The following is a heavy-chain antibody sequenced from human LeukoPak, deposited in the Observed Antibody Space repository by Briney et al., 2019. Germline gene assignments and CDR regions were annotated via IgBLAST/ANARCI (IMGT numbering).Heavy chain of an antibody. D-gene: IGHD4-17*01. CDR2: IKQDGSEK. CDR1: GFTVSRNY. CDR3: ARVRTTVTYYFDY. Sequence: PGGSLRLSCAASGFTVSRNYMSWVRQAPGKGLEWVANIKQDGSEKYYVDSVKGRFTISRDSAKNSLYLQMNSLRAEDTAVYYCARVRTTVTYYFDYWGQGTLVTVSS. J-gene: IGHJ4*02. V-gene: IGHV3-7*01.